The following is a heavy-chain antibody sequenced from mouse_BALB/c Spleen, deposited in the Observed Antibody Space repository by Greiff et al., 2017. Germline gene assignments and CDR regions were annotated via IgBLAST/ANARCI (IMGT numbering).Heavy chain of an antibody. D-gene: IGHD2-2*01. V-gene: IGHV2-4-1*01. CDR1: GFSLTSYG. Sequence: VQVVESGPGLVQPSQSLSITCTVSGFSLTSYGVHWVRQSPGKGLEWLGVIWSGGSTDYNAAFISRLSISKDNSKSQVFFKMNSLQADDTAIYYCARKDGYGYYAMDYWGQGTSVTVSS. CDR3: ARKDGYGYYAMDY. CDR2: IWSGGST. J-gene: IGHJ4*01.